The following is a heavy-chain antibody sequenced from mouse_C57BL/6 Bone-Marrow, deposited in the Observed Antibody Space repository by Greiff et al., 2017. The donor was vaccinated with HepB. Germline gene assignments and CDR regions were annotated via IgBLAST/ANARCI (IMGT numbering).Heavy chain of an antibody. D-gene: IGHD1-1*01. V-gene: IGHV5-9*01. CDR2: ISGGGGNT. J-gene: IGHJ4*01. CDR3: ARSSFITTDAMDY. CDR1: GFTFSSYT. Sequence: DVKLVESGGGLVKPGGSLKLSCAASGFTFSSYTMSWVRQTPDKRLEWVATISGGGGNTYYPDSVKGRFTISRDNAKNTLYLQMSSLRSEDTALYYCARSSFITTDAMDYWGQGTSVTVSS.